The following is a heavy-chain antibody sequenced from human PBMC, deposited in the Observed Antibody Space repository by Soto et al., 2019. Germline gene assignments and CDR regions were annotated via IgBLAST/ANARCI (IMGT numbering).Heavy chain of an antibody. CDR2: ISYDGSNT. Sequence: QVQLVESGGGVVQPGRSLRLSCAASGFTFSSYGMHWVRQAPGKGLEWVAVISYDGSNTYYADSVKGRFTISRDNSKNTLYLQMNSRRAEDTAVYYCAKELTPGWGYYYGMDVWGQGTTVTVSS. J-gene: IGHJ6*02. V-gene: IGHV3-30*18. CDR3: AKELTPGWGYYYGMDV. CDR1: GFTFSSYG. D-gene: IGHD2-15*01.